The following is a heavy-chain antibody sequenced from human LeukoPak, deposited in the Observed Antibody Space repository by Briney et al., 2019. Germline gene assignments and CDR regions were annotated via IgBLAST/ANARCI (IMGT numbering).Heavy chain of an antibody. CDR2: IYPGDSDT. CDR1: GYSFTSYW. D-gene: IGHD2-15*01. CDR3: ARMVDRSHYIHRFDP. J-gene: IGHJ5*02. Sequence: GESLKISYKGSGYSFTSYWIGWVRQMPGKGLEWMGIIYPGDSDTRYSPSFQGQVTISADKSISTAYLQWSSLKASDTAMYYCARMVDRSHYIHRFDPWGQGTLVTVSS. V-gene: IGHV5-51*01.